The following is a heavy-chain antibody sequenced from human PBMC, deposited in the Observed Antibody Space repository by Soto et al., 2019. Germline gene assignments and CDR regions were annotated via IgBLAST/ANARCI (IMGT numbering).Heavy chain of an antibody. CDR1: GGSISSGGYY. CDR3: ARAPVRGIVVVVAAGDAFDI. J-gene: IGHJ3*02. D-gene: IGHD2-15*01. V-gene: IGHV4-31*03. CDR2: IYYSGST. Sequence: VQLQESGPGLVKPSQTLSLTCTVSGGSISSGGYYWSWIRQHPGKGLEWIGYIYYSGSTYYNPSLKSRVTISVDTSKNQFSLKLSSVTAADTAVYYCARAPVRGIVVVVAAGDAFDIWGQGTMVTVSS.